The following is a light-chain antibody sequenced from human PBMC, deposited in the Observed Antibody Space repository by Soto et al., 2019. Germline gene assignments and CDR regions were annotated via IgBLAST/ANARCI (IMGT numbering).Light chain of an antibody. CDR3: NSCRRSSTYV. Sequence: QSALTQPASVSGAPGQSITISCTGTSSDVGGFNYVSWYQQHPGKAPQLMIYDVTNRPSGVSYRFSGSKSGNTASLTISGVEAEDDADYYCNSCRRSSTYVFGTGTKLTVL. CDR2: DVT. CDR1: SSDVGGFNY. V-gene: IGLV2-14*03. J-gene: IGLJ1*01.